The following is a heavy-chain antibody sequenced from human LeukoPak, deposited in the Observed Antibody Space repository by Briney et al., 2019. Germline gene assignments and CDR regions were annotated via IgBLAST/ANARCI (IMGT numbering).Heavy chain of an antibody. J-gene: IGHJ4*02. D-gene: IGHD2-21*02. V-gene: IGHV3-23*01. CDR1: GFTLNNYA. CDR3: AKSVVVVTATSDFFDY. CDR2: ISGSGGIT. Sequence: GGSLRLSCGVSGFTLNNYAMNWVRQAPGKGLEWVSSISGSGGITYYADSVKGRFTISRDNSKNTLYLQMNSLRAEDTAIDYCAKSVVVVTATSDFFDYWGQGTLVTVSS.